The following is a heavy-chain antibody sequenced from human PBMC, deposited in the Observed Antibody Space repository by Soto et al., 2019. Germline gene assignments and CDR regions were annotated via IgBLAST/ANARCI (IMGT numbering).Heavy chain of an antibody. CDR2: MYYSGST. CDR3: ARGYRQSGYSSSWVFDY. Sequence: QVQLRESGPGLVKPSQTLSLTCTVSGGAINSGDYYWNWIRQHPGNGLEWIGYMYYSGSTYYNPFLRSRVIISADTSENHFSLKLSAVTAADPAVYFCARGYRQSGYSSSWVFDYWGQGTLVNVSS. V-gene: IGHV4-31*03. CDR1: GGAINSGDYY. D-gene: IGHD6-13*01. J-gene: IGHJ4*02.